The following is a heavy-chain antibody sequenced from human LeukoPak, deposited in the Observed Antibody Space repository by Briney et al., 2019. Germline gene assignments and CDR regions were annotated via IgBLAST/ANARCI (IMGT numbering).Heavy chain of an antibody. CDR2: IRYDGSNK. V-gene: IGHV3-30*02. CDR3: AKDLGAALYYYYMDV. CDR1: GFTFSSYG. D-gene: IGHD7-27*01. J-gene: IGHJ6*03. Sequence: GGSLRLSCAASGFTFSSYGMHWVRQAPGKGLEWVAFIRYDGSNKYYADSVKGRFTISRDNSKNTLYLQMNSLRAEDTAVYYCAKDLGAALYYYYMDVWGKGTTVTVSS.